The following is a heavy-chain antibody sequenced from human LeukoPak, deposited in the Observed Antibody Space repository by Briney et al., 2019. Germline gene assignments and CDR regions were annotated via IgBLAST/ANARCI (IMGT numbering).Heavy chain of an antibody. Sequence: GGSLRLSCAASGFTFSSYAMSWVRQAPGKGLEWVSAISGSGGSTYYAASVKGRFTISRDTSKNTVYLQMNSLRAEDTAVYYCARTTNWGYWYFDLWGRGTLVTVSS. D-gene: IGHD7-27*01. CDR2: ISGSGGST. J-gene: IGHJ2*01. CDR1: GFTFSSYA. CDR3: ARTTNWGYWYFDL. V-gene: IGHV3-23*01.